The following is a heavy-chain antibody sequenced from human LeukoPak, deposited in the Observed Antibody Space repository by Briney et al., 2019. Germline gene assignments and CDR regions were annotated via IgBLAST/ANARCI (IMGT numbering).Heavy chain of an antibody. V-gene: IGHV1-69*13. CDR2: IIPIFATA. D-gene: IGHD4-11*01. CDR1: GYTFTGYC. Sequence: SVKVSCKASGYTFTGYCIHWVRQAPGQGLEWMGGIIPIFATAKYAQKVQDRVTITADESTSTVYMELTSLRSEDTAVYYCARAGSNYDYYYYYMDVWGKGTTVTVSS. J-gene: IGHJ6*03. CDR3: ARAGSNYDYYYYYMDV.